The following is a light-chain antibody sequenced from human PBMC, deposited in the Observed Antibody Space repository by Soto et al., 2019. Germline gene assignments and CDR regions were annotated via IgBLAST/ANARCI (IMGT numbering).Light chain of an antibody. CDR1: QDISVY. V-gene: IGKV1-27*01. Sequence: DIKMTQSPSSLSASVGDRVTITCRASQDISVYLAWYQQKPGKVPKLLIYSASTLQSRVPSRFSGSGSGTDFTLTISSLQPEDVATYYCQNFNNAPLTFGQGKRLEIK. CDR3: QNFNNAPLT. CDR2: SAS. J-gene: IGKJ5*01.